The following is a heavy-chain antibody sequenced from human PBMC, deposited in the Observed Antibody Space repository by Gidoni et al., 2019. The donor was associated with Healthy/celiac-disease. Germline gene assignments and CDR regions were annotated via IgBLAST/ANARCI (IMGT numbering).Heavy chain of an antibody. J-gene: IGHJ4*02. CDR1: GFTFSSYA. D-gene: IGHD3-3*01. CDR3: AGGYDFWSGYSPPFDY. Sequence: EVQLLESGGGLVQPGGSLRLSCAASGFTFSSYAMSWVRQAPGKGLEWVSAISGSGGSTYYADSVKGRFTISRDNSKNTLYLQMNSLRAEDTAVYYCAGGYDFWSGYSPPFDYWGQGTLVTVSS. V-gene: IGHV3-23*01. CDR2: ISGSGGST.